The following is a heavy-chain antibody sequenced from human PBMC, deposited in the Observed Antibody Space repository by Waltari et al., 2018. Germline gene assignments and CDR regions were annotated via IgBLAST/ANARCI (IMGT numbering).Heavy chain of an antibody. V-gene: IGHV4-39*01. D-gene: IGHD6-6*01. CDR3: ARLKSSSGARGYFYS. Sequence: QVQLQQSGPGLLKPSETLSLSCTVSGGSIRSSGYYWGWFRQPPGRGLEWIGTISYNETPYYSPSLRSRVTISVDTSRNQFSLKMSSVTAADTAIYYCARLKSSSGARGYFYSWGQGTLVTVSS. CDR1: GGSIRSSGYY. J-gene: IGHJ4*02. CDR2: ISYNETP.